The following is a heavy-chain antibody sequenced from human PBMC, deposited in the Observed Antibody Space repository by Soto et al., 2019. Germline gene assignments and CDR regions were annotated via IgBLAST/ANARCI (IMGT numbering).Heavy chain of an antibody. CDR3: ARDPSYYGMDV. V-gene: IGHV1-3*05. CDR1: GYTLTSYA. CDR2: INAGNGNT. J-gene: IGHJ6*02. Sequence: QVQLVQSVAEEKKPGASVKVSCKASGYTLTSYAMHWVRQAPGQRLEWMGWINAGNGNTKYSQKFQGRVTITRDTSASTAYMELSSLRSEDTAVYYCARDPSYYGMDVWGQGTTVTVSS.